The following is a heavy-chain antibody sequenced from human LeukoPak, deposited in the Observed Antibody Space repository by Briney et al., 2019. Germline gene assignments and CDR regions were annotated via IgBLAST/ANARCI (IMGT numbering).Heavy chain of an antibody. CDR2: INHSGST. J-gene: IGHJ6*02. Sequence: SETLSLTCAVYGGSFSGYYWSWIRQPPGKGLEWIGEINHSGSTNYNPSLKSRVTISVDTSKNQFSLKLGSVTAADTAVYYCASSHPGYGSGSYPNYGMDVWGQGTTVTVSS. V-gene: IGHV4-34*01. CDR1: GGSFSGYY. CDR3: ASSHPGYGSGSYPNYGMDV. D-gene: IGHD3-10*01.